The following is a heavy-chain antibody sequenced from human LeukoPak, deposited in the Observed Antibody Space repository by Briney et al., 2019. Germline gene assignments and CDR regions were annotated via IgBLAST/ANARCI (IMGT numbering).Heavy chain of an antibody. CDR1: GYSISSGHW. V-gene: IGHV4-4*02. CDR2: IHHGGST. D-gene: IGHD5-12*01. J-gene: IGHJ4*02. Sequence: KPSETLSLTCAVSGYSISSGHWWSWVRQPPGKGLEWIGEIHHGGSTNYNPSLKSRVTISVDTSKNQFSLKLSSVTAADTAVYYCARYSGYHSFDYWGQGTLVTVSS. CDR3: ARYSGYHSFDY.